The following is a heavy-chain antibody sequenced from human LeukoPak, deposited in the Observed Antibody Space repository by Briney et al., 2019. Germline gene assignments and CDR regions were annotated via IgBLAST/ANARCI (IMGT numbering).Heavy chain of an antibody. CDR3: ARVRAIRDYYGSGSYYSPRYYFDY. J-gene: IGHJ4*02. CDR2: INHSGST. Sequence: SETLSLTCAVYGGSFSGYYWSWIRQPPGKGLEWIGEINHSGSTNYNPSLKSRVTISVDTSKNQFSLKLSSVTAADTAVYYCARVRAIRDYYGSGSYYSPRYYFDYWGQGTLVTVSS. V-gene: IGHV4-34*01. CDR1: GGSFSGYY. D-gene: IGHD3-10*01.